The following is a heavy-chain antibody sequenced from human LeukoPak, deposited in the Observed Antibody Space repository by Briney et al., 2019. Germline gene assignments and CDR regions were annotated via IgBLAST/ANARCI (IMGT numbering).Heavy chain of an antibody. CDR1: GFTFSSYA. J-gene: IGHJ3*02. V-gene: IGHV3-23*01. Sequence: GGSLRLSCAASGFTFSSYAMSWVRQAPGKGLEWVSTISGSGLSTYYAESVKSRFTISRDNSKNTLYLQMNSLRAEDTAVYYCARSRSSSGWPNDAFDIWGQGTMVTVSS. D-gene: IGHD6-19*01. CDR2: ISGSGLST. CDR3: ARSRSSSGWPNDAFDI.